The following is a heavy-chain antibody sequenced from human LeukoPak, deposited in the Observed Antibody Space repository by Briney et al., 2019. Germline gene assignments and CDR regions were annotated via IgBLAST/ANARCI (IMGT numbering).Heavy chain of an antibody. V-gene: IGHV1-46*01. CDR2: INPSGGST. CDR3: ASEYSSSSRWFDP. J-gene: IGHJ5*02. D-gene: IGHD6-6*01. CDR1: GYTFTSYY. Sequence: ASVKVSCKASGYTFTSYYMHWVRQAPGQGLEWMGIINPSGGSTSYAQKFQGRVTMTRGTSTSTDYMELSSLRSEDTAVYYCASEYSSSSRWFDPWGQGTLVTVSS.